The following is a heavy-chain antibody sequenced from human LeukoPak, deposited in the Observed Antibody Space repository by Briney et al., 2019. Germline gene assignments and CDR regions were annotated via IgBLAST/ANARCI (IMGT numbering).Heavy chain of an antibody. D-gene: IGHD5-12*01. CDR2: IYYSGST. V-gene: IGHV4-39*07. Sequence: SETLSLTCTVSGGSISSSSYYWGWIRQPPGKGLEWIGKIYYSGSTYYNPSLKSRVTISVDTSKNQFSLKLSSVTAADTAVYYCARGYSGYDYGWFDPWGQGTLVTVSS. J-gene: IGHJ5*02. CDR3: ARGYSGYDYGWFDP. CDR1: GGSISSSSYY.